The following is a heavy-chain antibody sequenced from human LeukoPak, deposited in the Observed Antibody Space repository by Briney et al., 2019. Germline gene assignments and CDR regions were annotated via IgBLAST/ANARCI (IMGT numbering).Heavy chain of an antibody. CDR2: IYYSGST. V-gene: IGHV4-31*11. D-gene: IGHD4-17*01. CDR3: ARIYGDYGPFDY. Sequence: SETLSLTCAVYGGSFSGYYWNWIRQHPGKGLEWIGYIYYSGSTYYNPSLKSRVTISVDTSKNHFSLKLSSVTAADTAVYYCARIYGDYGPFDYWGQGTLVTVSS. CDR1: GGSFSGYY. J-gene: IGHJ4*02.